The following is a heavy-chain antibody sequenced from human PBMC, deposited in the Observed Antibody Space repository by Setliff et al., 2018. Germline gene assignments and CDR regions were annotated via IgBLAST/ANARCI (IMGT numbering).Heavy chain of an antibody. D-gene: IGHD1-26*01. CDR1: GGSLNSGSYY. Sequence: PSETLSLTCAVSGGSLNSGSYYWSWIRQSTERGLEWLGRLHTSGSTTYNPALNSRVTISVDTSTNQFSLRLTSLTAADSAVYFCARDNTILGATDHWGQGTLVTVSS. J-gene: IGHJ5*02. CDR3: ARDNTILGATDH. CDR2: LHTSGST. V-gene: IGHV4-61*02.